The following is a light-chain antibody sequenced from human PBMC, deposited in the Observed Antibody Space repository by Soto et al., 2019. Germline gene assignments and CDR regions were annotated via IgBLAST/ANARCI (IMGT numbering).Light chain of an antibody. Sequence: EIVMTQSPATLSVSLGARATLSCRASQSVSSSYSAWYQQKPGQAPRLLIYGASSRATGIPDRFSGSGSGTDFTLTISRLEPEDFAVYYCQQYGSSPEWTFGQGTKVDIK. CDR2: GAS. J-gene: IGKJ1*01. V-gene: IGKV3-20*01. CDR1: QSVSSSY. CDR3: QQYGSSPEWT.